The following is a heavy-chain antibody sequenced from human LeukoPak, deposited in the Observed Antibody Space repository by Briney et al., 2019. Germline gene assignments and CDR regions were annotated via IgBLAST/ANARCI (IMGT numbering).Heavy chain of an antibody. V-gene: IGHV3-23*01. J-gene: IGHJ4*02. D-gene: IGHD5-12*01. Sequence: GGSLRLSCAASGFTFSSYAMSWVRQAPGKGLEWDSAISGSGGSTYYADSVKGRFTISRDNSKNTLYLQMNSLRAEDTAVYYCAKLCRYSTQFPDFDYWGQGTLVTVSS. CDR1: GFTFSSYA. CDR3: AKLCRYSTQFPDFDY. CDR2: ISGSGGST.